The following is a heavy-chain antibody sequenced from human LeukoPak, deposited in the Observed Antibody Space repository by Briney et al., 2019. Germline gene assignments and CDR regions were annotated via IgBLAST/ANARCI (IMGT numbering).Heavy chain of an antibody. D-gene: IGHD6-19*01. Sequence: GGSLRLSCVASGFTFSTYWMSWVRQAPGKGLEWVANIKQDGSEKYYVDSVKGRFTISRDNAKNSLYLQMNSLRAEDTAVYYCARLISSGWYGDYYYYMNVWGKGTTVTVSS. CDR2: IKQDGSEK. J-gene: IGHJ6*03. CDR3: ARLISSGWYGDYYYYMNV. V-gene: IGHV3-7*01. CDR1: GFTFSTYW.